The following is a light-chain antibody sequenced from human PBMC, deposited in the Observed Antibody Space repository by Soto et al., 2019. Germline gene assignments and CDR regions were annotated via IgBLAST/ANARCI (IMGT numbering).Light chain of an antibody. J-gene: IGKJ4*02. V-gene: IGKV3-20*01. Sequence: EIVLTQSPGPLSLSPGERATLSCRASQSVSSSYLAWYQQKPGQAPRLLIYGASSRATGIPDRFSGSGSVTDFTLTISRLEPEYFAVDYCQQYGSSPLSFGGGTKVEIK. CDR3: QQYGSSPLS. CDR1: QSVSSSY. CDR2: GAS.